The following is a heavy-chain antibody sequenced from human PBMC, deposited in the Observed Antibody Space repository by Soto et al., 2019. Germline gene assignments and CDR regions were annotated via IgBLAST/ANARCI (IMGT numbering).Heavy chain of an antibody. CDR2: IKSKTDGGTT. D-gene: IGHD3-22*01. CDR1: GFTFSNAW. J-gene: IGHJ3*02. V-gene: IGHV3-15*01. Sequence: GGSLRLSCAASGFTFSNAWMSWVRQAPGKGLEWVGRIKSKTDGGTTDYAAPVKGRFTISRDDSKNTLYLQMNSLKTEDTAVYYCTTDDGSSGYYYQLDAFDIWGQGTMVTVSS. CDR3: TTDDGSSGYYYQLDAFDI.